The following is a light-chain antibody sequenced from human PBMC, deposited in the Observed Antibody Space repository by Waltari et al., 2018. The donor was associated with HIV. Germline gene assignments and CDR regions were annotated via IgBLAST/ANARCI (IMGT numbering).Light chain of an antibody. J-gene: IGLJ2*01. CDR2: EVN. CDR3: CSYAGSSNVV. Sequence: QSALTQSASVSGSPGQSLTISCTVPSTNIGIYSLVSWYQQHPGKAPKVIIYEVNKRPSGVSNRFSGSTSGSTASLTISGLQAEDEADYYCCSYAGSSNVVFGGGTKLTVL. V-gene: IGLV2-23*02. CDR1: STNIGIYSL.